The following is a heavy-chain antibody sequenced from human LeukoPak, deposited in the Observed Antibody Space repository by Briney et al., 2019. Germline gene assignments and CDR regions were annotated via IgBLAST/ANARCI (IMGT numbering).Heavy chain of an antibody. CDR1: GFTFSSYA. CDR3: AKDRQFY. CDR2: ISGSGGST. V-gene: IGHV3-23*01. J-gene: IGHJ4*02. D-gene: IGHD5-24*01. Sequence: GGSLRLSCAASGFTFSSYAMSWVRQAPGKGLEWVSAISGSGGSTYYADSVKGRFTISRHNSKNTLSLQLNSLRAEDRSVYYCAKDRQFYWGQGTLVTVSS.